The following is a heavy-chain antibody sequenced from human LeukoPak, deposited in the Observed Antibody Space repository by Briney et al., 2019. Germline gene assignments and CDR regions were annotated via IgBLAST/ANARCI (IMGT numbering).Heavy chain of an antibody. CDR1: GFTFSSYS. D-gene: IGHD6-13*01. Sequence: NPGGSLRLSCAASGFTFSSYSMNWVRQAPGKGLEWVSSISSSSSYIYYADSVKGRFTISRDNAKNSLYLQMNSLRAEDTAVYYCAREPWGYSSSWKGEFDYWGQGTLVTVSS. CDR3: AREPWGYSSSWKGEFDY. V-gene: IGHV3-21*01. J-gene: IGHJ4*02. CDR2: ISSSSSYI.